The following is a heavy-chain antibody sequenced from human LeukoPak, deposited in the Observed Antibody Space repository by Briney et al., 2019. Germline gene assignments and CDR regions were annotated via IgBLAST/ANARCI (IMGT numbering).Heavy chain of an antibody. D-gene: IGHD2-21*01. CDR3: AKDEIWGGDCYGMDV. J-gene: IGHJ6*02. CDR2: ISGSGGST. CDR1: GFTFISYA. V-gene: IGHV3-23*01. Sequence: GGSLRLSCAASGFTFISYAMSWVRQAPGKGLEWVSAISGSGGSTYYAASGKGRFSISRDNSKNTLYLQMNSLRAEDTAVYYCAKDEIWGGDCYGMDVWGQGTRSPSP.